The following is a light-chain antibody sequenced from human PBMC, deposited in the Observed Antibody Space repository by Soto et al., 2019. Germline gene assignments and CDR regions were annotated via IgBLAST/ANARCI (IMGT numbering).Light chain of an antibody. CDR2: GAS. CDR1: QTVSSSY. CDR3: QHHGTSSTT. V-gene: IGKV3-20*01. J-gene: IGKJ5*01. Sequence: EIVLTQYPGSLSLSPGERATLSCRASQTVSSSYLAWYQQKPGQAPRLLIFGASTRATGIPDRFSGGGSGTDFTLTISRLEADDFAVYYCQHHGTSSTTFGQRTLPEVK.